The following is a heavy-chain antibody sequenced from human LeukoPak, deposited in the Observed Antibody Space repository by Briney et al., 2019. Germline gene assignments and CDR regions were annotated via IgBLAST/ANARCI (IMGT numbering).Heavy chain of an antibody. CDR2: ISSNGGST. V-gene: IGHV3-64D*09. Sequence: QAGGSLRLSRSASGFTFSSYPMHWARQAPGKGLEYVSAISSNGGSTYYADSVKGRFTTSRDNSKNTLYLQMSSLRLEDTAVYYCVKEYYGDYGGWYFDLWGRGTLVTVSS. D-gene: IGHD4-17*01. CDR1: GFTFSSYP. CDR3: VKEYYGDYGGWYFDL. J-gene: IGHJ2*01.